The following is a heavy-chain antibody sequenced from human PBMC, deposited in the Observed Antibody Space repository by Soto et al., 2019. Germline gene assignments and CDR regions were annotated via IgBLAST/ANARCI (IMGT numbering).Heavy chain of an antibody. CDR2: ISSSSSYI. Sequence: EVQLVESGGGLVKPGGSLRLSCAASGFTFSSYSMNWVRQAPGKGLEWVSSISSSSSYIYYADSVKGRFTISRDNAKNSLYLQMNSLRAEDTAVYYCARDGADILTGYYYHYGMDVWGQGTTVTVSS. CDR1: GFTFSSYS. J-gene: IGHJ6*02. D-gene: IGHD3-9*01. V-gene: IGHV3-21*01. CDR3: ARDGADILTGYYYHYGMDV.